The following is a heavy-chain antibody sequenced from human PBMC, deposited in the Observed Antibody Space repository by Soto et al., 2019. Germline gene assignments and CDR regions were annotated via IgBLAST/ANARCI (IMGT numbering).Heavy chain of an antibody. CDR2: ISSSSSYI. D-gene: IGHD3-16*01. V-gene: IGHV3-21*01. CDR3: ARGGSIRGMDV. J-gene: IGHJ6*02. Sequence: EVQLVESGGGLVKPGGSLRLSCAASGFTFSSYTMNWVRQAPGKGLEWVSSISSSSSYIYYADSVKGRFTISRDNAKNSLYLHVNSLRAEDTAMYYCARGGSIRGMDVWGQGTTVTVSS. CDR1: GFTFSSYT.